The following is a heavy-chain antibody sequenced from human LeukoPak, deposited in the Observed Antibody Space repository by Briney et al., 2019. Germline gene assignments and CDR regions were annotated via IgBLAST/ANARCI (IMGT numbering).Heavy chain of an antibody. CDR3: ARGGGSYYY. Sequence: KSSETLSLTCAVYGGSLSGYYWSWIRQPPGKGLEWIGEINHSGSTNYNPSLKSRVTISVDTSKNQFSLKLSSVTAADTAVYYCARGGGSYYYWGQGTLVTVSS. CDR2: INHSGST. D-gene: IGHD1-26*01. J-gene: IGHJ4*02. V-gene: IGHV4-34*01. CDR1: GGSLSGYY.